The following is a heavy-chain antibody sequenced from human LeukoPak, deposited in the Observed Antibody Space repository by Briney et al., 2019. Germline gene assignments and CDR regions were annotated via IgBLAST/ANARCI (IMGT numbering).Heavy chain of an antibody. V-gene: IGHV4-59*01. CDR1: GGSISSYY. Sequence: SETLSLTCTVYGGSISSYYWSWIRQPPGKGLEWIGYIYCSGSTNYNPSLKSRVTISVDTSKNQFSLKLSSVTAADTAVYYCAKTTYGYYYYGMDVWGQGTTVTVSS. D-gene: IGHD1/OR15-1a*01. J-gene: IGHJ6*02. CDR3: AKTTYGYYYYGMDV. CDR2: IYCSGST.